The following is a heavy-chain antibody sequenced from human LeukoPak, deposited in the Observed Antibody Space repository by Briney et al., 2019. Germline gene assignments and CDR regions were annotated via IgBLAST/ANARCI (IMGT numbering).Heavy chain of an antibody. CDR1: GFSFSS. V-gene: IGHV3-48*01. CDR3: ARDYVYAFDY. J-gene: IGHJ4*02. D-gene: IGHD2/OR15-2a*01. CDR2: ISGDGNAK. Sequence: PGGSLRLSCAASGFSFSSINWVRQAPGKGLEWVSYISGDGNAKHYTDSVKGRFTISRDNAMNALYLQMNSLRAEDTAVYFCARDYVYAFDYWGQGTLVTVSS.